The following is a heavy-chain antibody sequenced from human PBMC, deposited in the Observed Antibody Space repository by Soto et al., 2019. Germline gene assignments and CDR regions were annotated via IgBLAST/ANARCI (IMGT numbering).Heavy chain of an antibody. J-gene: IGHJ5*02. CDR3: ARTFNTIAALKYNWFDP. V-gene: IGHV1-18*01. Sequence: GASVKVSCKASGYTFTSYGISWVRQAPGQGLEWMGWISAYNDNTNYAQKLQGRVTMTTDTSTSTAYMELRSLRSDDTAVYYCARTFNTIAALKYNWFDPWGQGTLVTVSS. D-gene: IGHD6-6*01. CDR1: GYTFTSYG. CDR2: ISAYNDNT.